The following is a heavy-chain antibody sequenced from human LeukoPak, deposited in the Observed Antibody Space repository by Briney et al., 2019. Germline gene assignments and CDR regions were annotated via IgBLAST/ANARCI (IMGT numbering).Heavy chain of an antibody. V-gene: IGHV3-33*01. CDR2: IWLDGSDE. CDR3: ARGSGTFDGAFDP. Sequence: RARGPLTLSCAASGFTFRDYALHWVRQAPGKGLEWVAVIWLDGSDEYYATSVKGRFTISRDNSKNPLFPLMNSLRADDTAAYYCARGSGTFDGAFDPRGQRTLVTVSS. J-gene: IGHJ5*02. D-gene: IGHD1-26*01. CDR1: GFTFRDYA.